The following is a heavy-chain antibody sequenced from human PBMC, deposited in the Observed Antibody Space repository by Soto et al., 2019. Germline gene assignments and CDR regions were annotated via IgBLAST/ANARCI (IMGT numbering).Heavy chain of an antibody. CDR2: INAGNGNT. J-gene: IGHJ6*02. CDR3: AREADGHKQTYGMDV. CDR1: GYTFTSYA. D-gene: IGHD6-13*01. Sequence: ASVKVSCKASGYTFTSYAMHWVRQAPGQRLEWMGWINAGNGNTKYSQKFQGRVTITRDTSASTAYMELSSLRSEDTAVYYCAREADGHKQTYGMDVWGQGHTVTVSS. V-gene: IGHV1-3*01.